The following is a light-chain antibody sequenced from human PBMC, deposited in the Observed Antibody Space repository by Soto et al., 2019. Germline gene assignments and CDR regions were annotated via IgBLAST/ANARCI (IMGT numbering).Light chain of an antibody. CDR3: QQYNILST. J-gene: IGKJ1*01. CDR2: DAS. V-gene: IGKV1-9*01. Sequence: IQVTQSPASLSASVGDRVTITCRASQGISSYLGLYQQKPGKAPTLLIYDASTLHSGVPSRFRGSGSGTEFTLTISSLQPDDFATDYCQQYNILSTFGQGTKVDIK. CDR1: QGISSY.